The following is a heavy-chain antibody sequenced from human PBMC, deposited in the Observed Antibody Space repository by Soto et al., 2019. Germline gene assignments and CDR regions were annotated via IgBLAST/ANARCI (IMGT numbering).Heavy chain of an antibody. D-gene: IGHD3-3*01. Sequence: GGPLRLSCAASGLTFSSYWMSWVRQAPGKGLEWVANIKQDGSEKYYVDSVKGRFTSSRDNAKNSLYLQMNSLRAEDTAVYYCARDGITIFGVVIERFDYWGQGTLVTVSS. CDR3: ARDGITIFGVVIERFDY. CDR2: IKQDGSEK. V-gene: IGHV3-7*01. J-gene: IGHJ4*02. CDR1: GLTFSSYW.